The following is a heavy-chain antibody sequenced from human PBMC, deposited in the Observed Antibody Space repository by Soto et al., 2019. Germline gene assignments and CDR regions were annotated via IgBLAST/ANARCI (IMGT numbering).Heavy chain of an antibody. CDR3: ATAGYCSSTSCKGALYYYSMDV. CDR2: FDPEDGET. D-gene: IGHD2-2*01. V-gene: IGHV1-24*01. J-gene: IGHJ6*02. Sequence: QVQLVQSGAEVKKPGASVKVSCTVSGYTLTELSMHWVRQAPGKGLEWMGGFDPEDGETIYAQKLQGRVTMTEDTSTDTAYMELSSLRSEDTAVYYCATAGYCSSTSCKGALYYYSMDVWGQGTTVTVSS. CDR1: GYTLTELS.